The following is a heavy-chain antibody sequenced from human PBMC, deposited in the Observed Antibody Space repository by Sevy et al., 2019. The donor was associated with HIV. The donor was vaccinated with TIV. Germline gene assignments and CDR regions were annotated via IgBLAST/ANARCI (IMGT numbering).Heavy chain of an antibody. J-gene: IGHJ5*02. D-gene: IGHD2-2*01. V-gene: IGHV4-34*01. CDR1: DGSFSGYY. CDR2: INESGIT. CDR3: ARSPPVVVVPGAPSWFDP. Sequence: SETLSLTCGVHDGSFSGYYWNWIHQLPGKGLEWIGEINESGITYYNPSLKSRVTISVETSKKQFSLKLNYVTAADTAVYFCARSPPVVVVPGAPSWFDPWGQGTLVTVSS.